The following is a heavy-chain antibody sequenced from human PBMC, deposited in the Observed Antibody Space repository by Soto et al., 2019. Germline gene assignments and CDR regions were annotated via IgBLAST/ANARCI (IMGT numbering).Heavy chain of an antibody. CDR3: ARDKKYSSSSYYYYYGMDA. Sequence: PGGSLRLSCAASGFTVSSNYMSWVRQAPGKGLEWVSVIYSGGSTYYADSVKGRFTISRDNSKNTLYLQMNSLRAEDTAVYYCARDKKYSSSSYYYYYGMDAWGQGTTVTSP. V-gene: IGHV3-53*01. D-gene: IGHD6-6*01. J-gene: IGHJ6*02. CDR1: GFTVSSNY. CDR2: IYSGGST.